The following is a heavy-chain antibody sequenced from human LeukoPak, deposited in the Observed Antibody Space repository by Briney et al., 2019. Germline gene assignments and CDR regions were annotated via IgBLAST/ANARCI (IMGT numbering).Heavy chain of an antibody. CDR1: GGSISRYY. V-gene: IGHV4-59*01. J-gene: IGHJ4*02. CDR3: AREVVIVVEPAANTIDY. D-gene: IGHD2-2*01. Sequence: PSETLSLTCTVSGGSISRYYWIWIRQPPGNGLEWIGYIYYSGSTNYNPSLKSRVTISVDTSKSQFSLKLSSVTAADTAVYYCAREVVIVVEPAANTIDYWGQGTRVTVSS. CDR2: IYYSGST.